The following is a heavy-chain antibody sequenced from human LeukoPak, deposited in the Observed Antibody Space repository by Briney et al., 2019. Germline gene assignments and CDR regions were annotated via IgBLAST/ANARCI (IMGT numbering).Heavy chain of an antibody. D-gene: IGHD1-1*01. V-gene: IGHV3-13*01. CDR1: GFIFSSFD. J-gene: IGHJ6*03. Sequence: PGGSLRLSCAASGFIFSSFDMHWVRQPTGQGLEWVSTIGTASDTYYPGSVEGRFTLSRDNAKNSLYLQMNSLTAGDTAVYYCARGPPRGKYYYMDVWGKGTTVTVS. CDR2: IGTASDT. CDR3: ARGPPRGKYYYMDV.